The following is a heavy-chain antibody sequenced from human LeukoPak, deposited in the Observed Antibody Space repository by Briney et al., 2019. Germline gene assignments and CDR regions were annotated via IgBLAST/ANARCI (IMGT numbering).Heavy chain of an antibody. CDR2: ISGDDGST. J-gene: IGHJ4*02. V-gene: IGHV3-23*01. Sequence: GGSLRLSCAASGFTFSSYSMNWVRQAPGKGLEWVSAISGDDGSTYHIDSVKGRFTISRDNSKNTLYLQMNSLRAEDTALYYCAKDISSGYYFDYWGQGTLVTVSS. D-gene: IGHD3-22*01. CDR1: GFTFSSYS. CDR3: AKDISSGYYFDY.